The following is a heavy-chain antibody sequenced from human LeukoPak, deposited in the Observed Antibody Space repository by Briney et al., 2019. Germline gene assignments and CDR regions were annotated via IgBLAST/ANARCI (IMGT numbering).Heavy chain of an antibody. D-gene: IGHD3-22*01. Sequence: SETLSLTCAVSGYSISSGYYWSWIRQPPGKGLEWIGYIYYSGNTNYNPSLKSRVSISIDTSKNQLSLQLSSVTAADTAVYYCARDRDSSGLRDFDLWGRGTLVTVSA. CDR2: IYYSGNT. CDR1: GYSISSGYY. CDR3: ARDRDSSGLRDFDL. V-gene: IGHV4-61*01. J-gene: IGHJ2*01.